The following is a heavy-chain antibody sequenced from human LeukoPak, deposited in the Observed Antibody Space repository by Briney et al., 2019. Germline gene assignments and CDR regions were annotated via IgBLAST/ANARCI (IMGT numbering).Heavy chain of an antibody. CDR1: GGSISSSSYY. V-gene: IGHV4-39*07. D-gene: IGHD3-22*01. Sequence: ASETLSLTCTVSGGSISSSSYYWGWIRQPPGKGLEWIGSIYYSGSTYYNPSLKSRVTISVDTSKNQFSLKLSSVTAADTAVYYCARREYYDSSGYYDYWGQGTLVTVSS. CDR2: IYYSGST. J-gene: IGHJ4*02. CDR3: ARREYYDSSGYYDY.